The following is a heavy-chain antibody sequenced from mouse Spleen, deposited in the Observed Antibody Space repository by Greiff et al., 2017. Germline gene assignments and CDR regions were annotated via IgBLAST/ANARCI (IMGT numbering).Heavy chain of an antibody. CDR3: ARGRGGNYAFAY. V-gene: IGHV1-76*01. CDR2: IYPGSGNT. D-gene: IGHD2-1*01. J-gene: IGHJ3*01. Sequence: VQLVESGAELVRPGASVKLSCKASGYTFTDYYINWVKQRPGQGLEWIARIYPGSGNTYYNEKFKGKATLTAEKPSSTAYMQLSSLTSEDSAVYFCARGRGGNYAFAYWGQGTLVTVSA. CDR1: GYTFTDYY.